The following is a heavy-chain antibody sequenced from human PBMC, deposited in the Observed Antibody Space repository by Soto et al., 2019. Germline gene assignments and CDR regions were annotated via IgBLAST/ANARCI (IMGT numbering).Heavy chain of an antibody. D-gene: IGHD6-13*01. J-gene: IGHJ5*02. CDR2: ISDGGGST. Sequence: EVQLLESGGGLVQPGGSLRLSCAASGFTFSSYGMSWVRQAPGKGLEWVSVISDGGGSTFYADSVKGRFTISRDNSKNTLYLQMNGLRAYDTAAYYCAKDRGSSLYHWFDPWGQGTLVTVSS. CDR3: AKDRGSSLYHWFDP. CDR1: GFTFSSYG. V-gene: IGHV3-23*01.